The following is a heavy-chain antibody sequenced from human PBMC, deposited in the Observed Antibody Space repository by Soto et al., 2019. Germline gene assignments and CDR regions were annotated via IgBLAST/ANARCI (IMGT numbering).Heavy chain of an antibody. J-gene: IGHJ5*02. CDR2: ISYDGSNK. Sequence: GGSLRLSCAASGFTFSSYGMHWVRQAPGKGLEWVAVISYDGSNKYYADSVKGRFTISRDNSKNTLYLQMNSLRAEDTAVYYCAKDDSSGYYPGWFDPWGQGTLVTVSS. V-gene: IGHV3-30*18. CDR3: AKDDSSGYYPGWFDP. CDR1: GFTFSSYG. D-gene: IGHD3-22*01.